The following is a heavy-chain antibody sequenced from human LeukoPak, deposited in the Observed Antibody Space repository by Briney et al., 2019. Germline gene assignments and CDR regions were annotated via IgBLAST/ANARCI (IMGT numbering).Heavy chain of an antibody. CDR1: GFTFSSYG. D-gene: IGHD5-12*01. CDR3: AKEIWGYSGYDYNYGMDV. Sequence: GGSLRLSCAASGFTFSSYGMHWVRQAPGKGLEWVAVISYDGSNKYYADSVKGRFTISRDNSKNTLYLQMNSLRAEDTAVYYCAKEIWGYSGYDYNYGMDVWGQGTTVTASS. CDR2: ISYDGSNK. V-gene: IGHV3-30*18. J-gene: IGHJ6*02.